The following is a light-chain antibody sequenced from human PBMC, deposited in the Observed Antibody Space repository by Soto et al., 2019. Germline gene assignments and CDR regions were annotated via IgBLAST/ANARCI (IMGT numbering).Light chain of an antibody. CDR3: QQYNNWPPWT. Sequence: EIVMTQSPATLSVSPGERATLSCRASQSVSSNLAWYQQKPGQAPRHLIYGASTRATGIPARFSGCGSGTEFTLAISSLQSEDCAVYYCQQYNNWPPWTFGQGTKVEIK. CDR2: GAS. J-gene: IGKJ1*01. CDR1: QSVSSN. V-gene: IGKV3-15*01.